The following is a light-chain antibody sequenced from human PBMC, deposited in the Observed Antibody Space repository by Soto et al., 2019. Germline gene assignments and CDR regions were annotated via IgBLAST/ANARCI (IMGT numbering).Light chain of an antibody. J-gene: IGKJ1*01. V-gene: IGKV1-27*01. CDR3: QKYNSAPPT. CDR2: AAS. Sequence: DIQMTQSPSSLSASVGDRVTITCRASQGISNYLAWYQQKPGKVPKLLIYAASILQSGVPSRFSGSGSGTDFTLTISGLQPEDVATYYCQKYNSAPPTFGQGTKVEIK. CDR1: QGISNY.